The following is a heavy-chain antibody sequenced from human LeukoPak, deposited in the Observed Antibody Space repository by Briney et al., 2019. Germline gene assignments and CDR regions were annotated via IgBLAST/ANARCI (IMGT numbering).Heavy chain of an antibody. CDR1: GASMTFTHYY. V-gene: IGHV4-39*07. CDR3: ARDGYYDYVWGSYRYTLDY. D-gene: IGHD3-16*02. Sequence: SETLSLTCTVSGASMTFTHYYWVWVRQPPGKGLEWIGTINYCGSTYYNPSLKSRVSISLDTSKSQFSLNLGSVTAADTAVYYCARDGYYDYVWGSYRYTLDYWGQGTLVTVSS. CDR2: INYCGST. J-gene: IGHJ4*02.